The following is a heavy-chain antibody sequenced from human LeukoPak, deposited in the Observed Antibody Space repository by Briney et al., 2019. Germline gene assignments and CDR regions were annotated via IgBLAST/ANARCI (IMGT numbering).Heavy chain of an antibody. D-gene: IGHD6-19*01. Sequence: PGGSLRLSCAASGFTFSSYAMQWVRQAPGKGLEWVAVISYDGSDKNYADSVKGRFTISRDNSKNTLYLQMNSLRADDTAVYYCARAVYGSGGYYFDYWGQGTLVIVSS. CDR2: ISYDGSDK. J-gene: IGHJ4*02. CDR1: GFTFSSYA. V-gene: IGHV3-30*04. CDR3: ARAVYGSGGYYFDY.